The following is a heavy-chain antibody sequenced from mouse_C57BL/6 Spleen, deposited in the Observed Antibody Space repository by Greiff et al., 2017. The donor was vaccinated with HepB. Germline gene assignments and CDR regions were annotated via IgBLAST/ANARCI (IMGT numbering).Heavy chain of an antibody. J-gene: IGHJ2*01. V-gene: IGHV1-52*01. CDR2: IDPSDSET. CDR3: ARENYGSRDFDD. D-gene: IGHD1-1*01. Sequence: QVQLQQPGAELVRPGSSVKLSCKASGYTFTSYWMHWVKQRPIQGLEWIGSIDPSDSETHYNQKFKDKATLTVDKSSSTAYMQLSSLTSEDSAVYYCARENYGSRDFDDWGQGTTLTVSS. CDR1: GYTFTSYW.